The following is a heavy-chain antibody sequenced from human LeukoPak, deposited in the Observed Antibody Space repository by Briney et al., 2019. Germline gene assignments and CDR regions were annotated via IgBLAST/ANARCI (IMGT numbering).Heavy chain of an antibody. V-gene: IGHV3-23*01. CDR2: ISGSGGST. CDR3: AKFARAYGVVINWFDP. Sequence: PEGSLRLSCAAPGFTFSRYAMSWVRQAPGKGLKWVSAISGSGGSTYYADSVKGRFTISRDNSKNTLYLQMNSLRAEDTAVYYCAKFARAYGVVINWFDPCGQGTLVTVSS. D-gene: IGHD3-3*01. CDR1: GFTFSRYA. J-gene: IGHJ5*02.